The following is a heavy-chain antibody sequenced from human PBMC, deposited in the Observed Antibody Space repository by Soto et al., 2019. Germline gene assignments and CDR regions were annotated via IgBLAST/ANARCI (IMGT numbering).Heavy chain of an antibody. CDR1: GYTFTSYG. CDR2: ISAYNGNT. CDR3: ARDLTHLNPNWFDP. V-gene: IGHV1-18*01. J-gene: IGHJ5*02. Sequence: ASVKVSCKASGYTFTSYGISWVRQAPGQGLEWMGWISAYNGNTNYAQKLQGRVTMTTDTSTSTAYMELRSLRSDDTAVYYCARDLTHLNPNWFDPGGQGTLVTVSS.